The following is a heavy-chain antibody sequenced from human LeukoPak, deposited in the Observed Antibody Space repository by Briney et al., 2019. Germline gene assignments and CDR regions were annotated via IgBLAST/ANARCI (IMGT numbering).Heavy chain of an antibody. D-gene: IGHD3-10*01. CDR3: ARGVLRGTMVRGVNPPYFDY. CDR1: GYSISSGYY. V-gene: IGHV4-38-2*02. Sequence: SETLSLTCTVSGYSISSGYYWSWIRQPPGKGLEWIGSIYHSGSTYYNPSLKSRVTISVDTSKNQFSLKLSSVTAADTAVYYCARGVLRGTMVRGVNPPYFDYWGQGTLVTVPS. CDR2: IYHSGST. J-gene: IGHJ4*02.